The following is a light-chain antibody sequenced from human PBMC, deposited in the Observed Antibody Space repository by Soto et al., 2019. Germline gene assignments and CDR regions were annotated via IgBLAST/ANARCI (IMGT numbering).Light chain of an antibody. CDR3: QQANSFPLT. Sequence: DIQMTQSPSFVSASVGDRVTITCRASQDVTFWLAWYQQRPGKAPNLLIFAASSLQSGVPSRFSGSGSGTDFTLTISSLQLEDFATYYCQQANSFPLTFGGGTRVEIK. CDR2: AAS. CDR1: QDVTFW. V-gene: IGKV1-12*01. J-gene: IGKJ4*01.